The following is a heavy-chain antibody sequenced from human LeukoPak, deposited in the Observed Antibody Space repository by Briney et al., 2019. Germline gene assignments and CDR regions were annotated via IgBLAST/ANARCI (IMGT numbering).Heavy chain of an antibody. CDR1: GFTFGSYG. J-gene: IGHJ4*02. CDR3: AKDLEIDYGGNYSYFDY. Sequence: PGGSLRLSCAASGFTFGSYGMSWVRQAPGKGLEWVSAISGSGGSTYYADSVKGRFTISRDNSKNTLYLQMNSLRAEDTAVYYCAKDLEIDYGGNYSYFDYWGQGTLVTVSS. CDR2: ISGSGGST. V-gene: IGHV3-23*01. D-gene: IGHD4-23*01.